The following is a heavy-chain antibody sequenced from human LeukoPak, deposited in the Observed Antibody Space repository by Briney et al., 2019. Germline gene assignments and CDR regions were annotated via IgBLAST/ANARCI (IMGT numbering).Heavy chain of an antibody. Sequence: PGGSLRLSCAASGFTFSSYWMHWVRQAPGKGLVWVSRINSDGSSTSYADSVKGRFTISRDNAKNTLYLQMNSLRAEDTAVYYCHYYGSGSYYLPSWYYYMDVWGKGTTVTISS. CDR2: INSDGSST. V-gene: IGHV3-74*01. D-gene: IGHD3-10*01. CDR1: GFTFSSYW. J-gene: IGHJ6*03. CDR3: HYYGSGSYYLPSWYYYMDV.